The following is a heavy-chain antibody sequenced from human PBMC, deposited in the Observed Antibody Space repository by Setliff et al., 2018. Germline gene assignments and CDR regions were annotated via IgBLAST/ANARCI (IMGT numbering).Heavy chain of an antibody. CDR3: ARDFELLDNYDIRDVFFDH. J-gene: IGHJ4*02. Sequence: SETLSLTCTVSGASICTTTFYWGWIRQPPGKGLEWIGSISYSGSTYYNPSLRSRVTISLDTSKNQFSLKLRSFSAADTAVYYCARDFELLDNYDIRDVFFDHWGQGTLVTVSS. D-gene: IGHD3-22*01. CDR1: GASICTTTFY. CDR2: ISYSGST. V-gene: IGHV4-39*07.